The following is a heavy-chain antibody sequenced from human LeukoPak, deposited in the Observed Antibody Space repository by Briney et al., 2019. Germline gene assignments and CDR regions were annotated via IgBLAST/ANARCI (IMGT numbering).Heavy chain of an antibody. CDR1: GFTFSSYA. D-gene: IGHD5-24*01. CDR2: ISGSGGST. Sequence: GGSLRLSCAASGFTFSSYAMSWVRQAPGKGLEWVSAISGSGGSTYYADSVKGRFTISRDNSKNTLYLQMNSLRAEDTAVYYCAKHERWLQFLLPRLGGASFDYWGQGTLVAVSS. V-gene: IGHV3-23*01. CDR3: AKHERWLQFLLPRLGGASFDY. J-gene: IGHJ4*02.